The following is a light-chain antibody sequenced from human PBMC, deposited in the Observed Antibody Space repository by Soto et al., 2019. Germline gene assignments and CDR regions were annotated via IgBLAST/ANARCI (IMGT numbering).Light chain of an antibody. CDR3: QQSYSYPYT. CDR1: QGISRY. V-gene: IGKV1-8*01. CDR2: AAS. J-gene: IGKJ2*01. Sequence: AIRMTQSPSSLSASTGDRVTITCRASQGISRYLAWYQQKPGKAPKLLIYAASTLQSGVPSRFSGSGSGTAFTLTISCLQSEDFATYYCQQSYSYPYTFGQGTKLEIK.